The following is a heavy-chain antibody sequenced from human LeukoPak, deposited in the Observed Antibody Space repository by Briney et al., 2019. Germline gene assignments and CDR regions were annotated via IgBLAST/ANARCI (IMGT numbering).Heavy chain of an antibody. CDR2: ISSSSSYI. V-gene: IGHV3-21*04. CDR1: GFIISPYS. Sequence: GGSLRLSCEASGFIISPYSMNWVRQAPGKGLEWVSSISSSSSYIYYADSVKGRFTISRDNARNSLYLQMNSLRAEDTAVYYCARETSYSGSWNYWGQGTLVTVSS. CDR3: ARETSYSGSWNY. J-gene: IGHJ4*02. D-gene: IGHD1-26*01.